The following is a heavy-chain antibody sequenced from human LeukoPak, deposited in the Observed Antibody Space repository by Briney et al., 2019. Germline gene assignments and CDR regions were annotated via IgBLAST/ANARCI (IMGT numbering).Heavy chain of an antibody. D-gene: IGHD3-22*01. CDR2: IYTSGNT. V-gene: IGHV4-61*02. J-gene: IGHJ4*02. CDR1: GGSISSGSYY. Sequence: PSETLSLTCTVSGGSISSGSYYWSWIRQPAGKGLEWIGRIYTSGNTKYNPSLKSRVTMSVDTSKNQFSLKLSSVTAADTAVYYCARDRYYYDSSGYLFDYWGQGTLVTVSS. CDR3: ARDRYYYDSSGYLFDY.